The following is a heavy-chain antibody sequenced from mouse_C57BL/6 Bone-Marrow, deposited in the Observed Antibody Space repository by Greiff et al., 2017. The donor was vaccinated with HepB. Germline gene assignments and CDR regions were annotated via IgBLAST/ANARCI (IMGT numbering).Heavy chain of an antibody. CDR2: ILPGSGST. CDR3: ARGYGSSYGAWFAY. J-gene: IGHJ3*01. CDR1: GYTFTGYW. D-gene: IGHD1-1*01. Sequence: QVQLQQSGAELMKPGASVKLSCKATGYTFTGYWIEWVKQRPGHGLEWIGEILPGSGSTNYTEKFKGKATFTVATSSNTAYMQLSSLTTEDSAIYYCARGYGSSYGAWFAYWGQGTLVTVSA. V-gene: IGHV1-9*01.